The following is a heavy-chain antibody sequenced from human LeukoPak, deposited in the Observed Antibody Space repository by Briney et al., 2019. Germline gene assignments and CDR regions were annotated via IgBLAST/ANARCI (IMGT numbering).Heavy chain of an antibody. CDR2: INHTGTT. Sequence: PGGSLRLSCAASGFTFSSYEMNWVRQAPGKGLEWIGEINHTGTTNYNPSLKSRFTISVDTSKNQFSLKLTSVTAADTAVYYCARGAADRNNYYYYIDVWGKGTTVTVSS. CDR3: ARGAADRNNYYYYIDV. V-gene: IGHV4-34*01. CDR1: GFTFSSYE. J-gene: IGHJ6*03. D-gene: IGHD1/OR15-1a*01.